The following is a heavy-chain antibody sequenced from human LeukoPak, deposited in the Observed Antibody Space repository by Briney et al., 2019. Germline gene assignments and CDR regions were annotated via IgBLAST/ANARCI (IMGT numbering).Heavy chain of an antibody. CDR3: ARGSLSLGLRYMDV. D-gene: IGHD2/OR15-2a*01. J-gene: IGHJ6*03. Sequence: SETLSLTCTVSGGSISSYYWSWIRQPAGKGLEWIGRIYTSGSTNYNPSLKSRVTMSVDTSKNQFSLKLSSVTAADTAVYYRARGSLSLGLRYMDVWGKGTTVTVSS. CDR1: GGSISSYY. V-gene: IGHV4-4*07. CDR2: IYTSGST.